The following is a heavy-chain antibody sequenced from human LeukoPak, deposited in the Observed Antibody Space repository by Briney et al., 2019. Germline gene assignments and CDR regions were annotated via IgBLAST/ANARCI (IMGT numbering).Heavy chain of an antibody. J-gene: IGHJ4*02. CDR2: ISFDGNNK. CDR3: ARDKDRASAGRCYLPDD. D-gene: IGHD2-15*01. Sequence: QPGRSLRLSCAASGFTFSNYGMHWVRHTPGKGLEWVAVISFDGNNKHYADSVEGRFTISRDNAKNSVYLQMNSLRAEDTAVYYCARDKDRASAGRCYLPDDWGQGTLVTVSS. V-gene: IGHV3-30*03. CDR1: GFTFSNYG.